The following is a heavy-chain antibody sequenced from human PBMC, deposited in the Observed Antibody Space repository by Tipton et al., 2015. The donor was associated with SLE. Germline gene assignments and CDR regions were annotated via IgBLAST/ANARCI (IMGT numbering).Heavy chain of an antibody. V-gene: IGHV3-21*01. CDR1: GFTFSSYS. CDR2: ISSSSSYI. CDR3: ARGGAGRYCSSTSCPGVFQH. Sequence: GSLRLSCAASGFTFSSYSMNWVRQAPGKGLEWVSSISSSSSYIYYADSVKGRFTISRDNAKNSLYLQMNSLRAEDTAVYYCARGGAGRYCSSTSCPGVFQHWGQGTLVTVSS. J-gene: IGHJ1*01. D-gene: IGHD2-2*01.